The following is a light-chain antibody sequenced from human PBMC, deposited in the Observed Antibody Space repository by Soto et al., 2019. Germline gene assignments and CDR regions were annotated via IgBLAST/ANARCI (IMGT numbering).Light chain of an antibody. CDR3: QQLNNYPRALT. V-gene: IGKV1-9*01. CDR2: GAS. CDR1: QGISNN. J-gene: IGKJ4*01. Sequence: DIQLTQSPSFLSASVGDRVTITCRASQGISNNLAWYQHNPGKPPKLLIYGASTLQSGVPSRFSSSGSGTEFTLTISSLQPEDFATYYCQQLNNYPRALTFGGGTKVEIK.